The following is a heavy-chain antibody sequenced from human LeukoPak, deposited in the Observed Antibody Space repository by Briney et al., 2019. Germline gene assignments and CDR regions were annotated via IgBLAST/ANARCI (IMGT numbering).Heavy chain of an antibody. V-gene: IGHV3-21*01. CDR2: ISSSSSYI. J-gene: IGHJ4*02. CDR1: GFTFSSYS. Sequence: PGGSLRLSRAASGFTFSSYSMNWVRQAPGKGLEWVSSISSSSSYIYYADSVKGRFTISRDNAKNSLYLQMNSLRAEDTAVYYCAKYSSSSDHDYWGQGTLVTVSS. D-gene: IGHD6-6*01. CDR3: AKYSSSSDHDY.